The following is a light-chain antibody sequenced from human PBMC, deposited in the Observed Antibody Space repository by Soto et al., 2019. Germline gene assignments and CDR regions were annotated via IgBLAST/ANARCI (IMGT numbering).Light chain of an antibody. V-gene: IGKV3-20*01. CDR1: QSVGGTY. J-gene: IGKJ2*01. Sequence: EIVLTQSPATLSLSPGERATLTCRVSQSVGGTYLAWYQQKPGQAPRLLISGASRRATDIPDRFSGSGSETDFTLTISRLEPEDFAVYHCQQYGRSPGTFGQGTELEI. CDR2: GAS. CDR3: QQYGRSPGT.